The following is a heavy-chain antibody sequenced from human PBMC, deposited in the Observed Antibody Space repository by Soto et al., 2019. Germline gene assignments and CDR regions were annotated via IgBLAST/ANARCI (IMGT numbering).Heavy chain of an antibody. Sequence: GGSLRLSCAASGFTFSSYGMHWGRQAPGKGLEWVAVISYGGSNKYYADSVKGRFTISRDNSKNTLYLQMNNLRAEDTAVYYCAKDNCISTSCYRLYNWFDPWGQGT. J-gene: IGHJ5*02. D-gene: IGHD2-2*01. CDR1: GFTFSSYG. CDR3: AKDNCISTSCYRLYNWFDP. V-gene: IGHV3-30*18. CDR2: ISYGGSNK.